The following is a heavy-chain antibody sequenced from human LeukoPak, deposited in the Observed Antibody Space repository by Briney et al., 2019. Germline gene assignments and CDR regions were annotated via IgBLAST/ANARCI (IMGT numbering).Heavy chain of an antibody. Sequence: SETLSLTCTGSGGSISCSSYYWGWIRQPPGKGLEWIGSIYYSGSTYYNPPLKSRVTISVDTSKNQFSLKLSSVTAADTAVYYCASHVIASSTSLYPDYWGQGTLVPVSS. V-gene: IGHV4-39*01. CDR2: IYYSGST. CDR1: GGSISCSSYY. CDR3: ASHVIASSTSLYPDY. D-gene: IGHD2-2*02. J-gene: IGHJ4*02.